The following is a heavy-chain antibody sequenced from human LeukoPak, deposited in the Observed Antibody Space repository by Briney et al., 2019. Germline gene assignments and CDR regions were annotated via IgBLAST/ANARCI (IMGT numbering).Heavy chain of an antibody. J-gene: IGHJ3*02. V-gene: IGHV4-59*12. Sequence: SETLSLTCTVSGGSITSYYWSWLRQPPGKGLDWIAFISDSGSTYYNPSLKSRVTISLDTSKKQFSLKLTSVTAADTAVYYCARFGSSTWYKGAFDIWGQGTMVTVAS. CDR2: ISDSGST. D-gene: IGHD1-1*01. CDR3: ARFGSSTWYKGAFDI. CDR1: GGSITSYY.